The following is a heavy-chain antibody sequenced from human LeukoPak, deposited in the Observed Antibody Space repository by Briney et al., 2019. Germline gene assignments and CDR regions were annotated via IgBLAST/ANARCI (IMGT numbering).Heavy chain of an antibody. CDR3: AVSVAGTLGDY. V-gene: IGHV3-66*01. J-gene: IGHJ4*02. CDR2: IYSGGST. CDR1: GFTVSSNY. D-gene: IGHD6-19*01. Sequence: GGSLRLSCAASGFTVSSNYMSWVRQAPGKGLEWVSVIYSGGSTYYADSVKGRFTISRDNSKNTLYLQMNSLRAEDTAVYYCAVSVAGTLGDYWGQGTLVTVSS.